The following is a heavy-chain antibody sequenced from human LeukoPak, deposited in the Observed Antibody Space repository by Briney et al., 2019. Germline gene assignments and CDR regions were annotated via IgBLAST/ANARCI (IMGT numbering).Heavy chain of an antibody. J-gene: IGHJ6*02. D-gene: IGHD3-3*01. CDR1: GFTFRIYA. CDR3: ARRGSEWNSYFYPMDV. CDR2: ISGSDAST. Sequence: GSSLRLPCAASGFTFRIYAMSWVRQAPGKGLEWVSGISGSDASTFYADSVMGRFTISRDNSMNTLYLQMNNVRAEDAAIYFCARRGSEWNSYFYPMDVWGQGTTVTVSS. V-gene: IGHV3-23*01.